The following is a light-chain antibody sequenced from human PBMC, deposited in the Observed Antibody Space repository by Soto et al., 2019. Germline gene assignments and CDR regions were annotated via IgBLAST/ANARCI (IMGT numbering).Light chain of an antibody. CDR2: KAS. Sequence: DIHLTQSPSTLSASVGDRVTITCRASQSISSWLAWYQQKPGKAPKLLIYKASTLESGVPSRFSGSGSETEFTLTISSLQPDDFATYYCQHWVDYMWTFGQVNKVEIK. J-gene: IGKJ1*01. CDR3: QHWVDYMWT. CDR1: QSISSW. V-gene: IGKV1-5*03.